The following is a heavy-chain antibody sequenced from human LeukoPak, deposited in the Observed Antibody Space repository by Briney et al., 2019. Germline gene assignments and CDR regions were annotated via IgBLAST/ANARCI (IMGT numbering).Heavy chain of an antibody. CDR3: AKRWGAYSPYYYYMDV. J-gene: IGHJ6*03. V-gene: IGHV3-23*01. CDR2: ISGSGGST. D-gene: IGHD2-21*01. Sequence: PGGSLRLSCAASGFTFSSYAMSWVRQAPGKGLEWVSAISGSGGSTYYADSVKGRFTISRDNSKNSLYLQMNSLRAEDTAVYYCAKRWGAYSPYYYYMDVWGKGTTVTVSS. CDR1: GFTFSSYA.